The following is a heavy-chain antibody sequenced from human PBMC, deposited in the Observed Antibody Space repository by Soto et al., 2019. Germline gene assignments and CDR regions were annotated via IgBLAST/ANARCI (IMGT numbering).Heavy chain of an antibody. D-gene: IGHD3-10*01. CDR1: GFTFSRYS. V-gene: IGHV3-30*04. J-gene: IGHJ4*02. CDR3: ARSRNSAVADSFDF. Sequence: LRLSCAASGFTFSRYSIHWVRQAPGKGLEWVAVISRDGSNKYYVDSVKGRFTISRDNSKNTLYLQMNSLRDEDTAVYYCARSRNSAVADSFDFWGQGTLVTVSS. CDR2: ISRDGSNK.